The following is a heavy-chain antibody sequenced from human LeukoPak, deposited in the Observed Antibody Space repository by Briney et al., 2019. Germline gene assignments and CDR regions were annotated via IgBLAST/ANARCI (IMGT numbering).Heavy chain of an antibody. J-gene: IGHJ4*02. V-gene: IGHV3-7*01. Sequence: PGGSLRLSCVASGFTFSSYWMTWVRQAPGKGLEWVANMNEDGSGKHYVDSVKGRFTVSRDNAKSSLYLQMNSLRAEDTAVYYCAREGVGTVEYWGQGTLVTVSS. CDR2: MNEDGSGK. D-gene: IGHD4-23*01. CDR3: AREGVGTVEY. CDR1: GFTFSSYW.